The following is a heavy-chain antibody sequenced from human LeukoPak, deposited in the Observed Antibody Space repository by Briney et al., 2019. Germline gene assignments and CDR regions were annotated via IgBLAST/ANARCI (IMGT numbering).Heavy chain of an antibody. Sequence: SAKVSCKASGGTFNNFAISWVRQAPGQGLEWVGGIIPMSGTANYAQKFQGRVTITADESTSTAYMELSSLRSEDTAIYYCASPVKYYDTWSGYPPFDYWGQGTLVTVSS. D-gene: IGHD3-3*01. CDR1: GGTFNNFA. J-gene: IGHJ4*02. CDR2: IIPMSGTA. V-gene: IGHV1-69*13. CDR3: ASPVKYYDTWSGYPPFDY.